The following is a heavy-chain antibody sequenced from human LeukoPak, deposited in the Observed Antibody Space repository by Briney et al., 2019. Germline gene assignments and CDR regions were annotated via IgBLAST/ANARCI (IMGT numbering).Heavy chain of an antibody. CDR2: ISGSGGST. CDR1: GFTFSSYA. V-gene: IGHV3-23*01. D-gene: IGHD2-15*01. Sequence: PGGSLRLSCAASGFTFSSYAMSWVRQAPGKGLEWVSAISGSGGSTYYADSVKGRFTISRDNSKNTLYLQMNSLRAEDTAVYYCAKVQGLLRGSNDAFDIWGQGTMVTVSS. J-gene: IGHJ3*02. CDR3: AKVQGLLRGSNDAFDI.